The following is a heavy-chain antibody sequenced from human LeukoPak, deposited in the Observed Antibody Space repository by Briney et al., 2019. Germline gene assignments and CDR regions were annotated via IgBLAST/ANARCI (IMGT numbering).Heavy chain of an antibody. CDR3: ATSPTSDSPGY. Sequence: SVKVSCKASGGTFSTYAISWVRQAPGQGLEWTGGIIPILATANYAQKFQGRVTITADESTSTAYMELSSLRSEDTAVYYCATSPTSDSPGYWGQGTLVTVSS. CDR1: GGTFSTYA. V-gene: IGHV1-69*13. CDR2: IIPILATA. D-gene: IGHD2-21*02. J-gene: IGHJ4*02.